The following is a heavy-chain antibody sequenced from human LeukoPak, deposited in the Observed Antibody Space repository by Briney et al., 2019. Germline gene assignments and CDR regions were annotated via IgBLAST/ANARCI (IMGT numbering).Heavy chain of an antibody. CDR2: IYYSGNT. D-gene: IGHD3-16*01. CDR1: GGSISAYY. Sequence: SETLSLTCSVSGGSISAYYLTWIRQPPGKGLEWIGYIYYSGNTNYNPSLKSRVTISVDTSKNRFSLKLSSVTAADTAVYYCASAPARWAPFGDWGQGTLVTVSS. CDR3: ASAPARWAPFGD. J-gene: IGHJ4*02. V-gene: IGHV4-59*12.